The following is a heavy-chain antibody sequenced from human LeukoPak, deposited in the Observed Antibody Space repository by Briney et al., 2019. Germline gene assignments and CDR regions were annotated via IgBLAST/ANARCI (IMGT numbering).Heavy chain of an antibody. J-gene: IGHJ4*02. CDR3: ARVEVIGSTSYFDY. D-gene: IGHD3-10*01. CDR1: GGSISSGGNY. V-gene: IGHV4-31*03. CDR2: IYYVGNT. Sequence: SQTLSLTCTVSGGSISSGGNYWSWLRQLPGKGLEWIGYIYYVGNTNYNPSLKSRLSMSVDTSKNQFSLSLTSVTAADTAVYYCARVEVIGSTSYFDYWGQGAMVSVSS.